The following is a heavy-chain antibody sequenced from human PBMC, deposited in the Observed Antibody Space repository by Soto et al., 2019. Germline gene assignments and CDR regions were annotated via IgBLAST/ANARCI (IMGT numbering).Heavy chain of an antibody. CDR2: INPNSGGT. J-gene: IGHJ4*02. D-gene: IGHD2-15*01. Sequence: ASVKVSCKASGYTFTGYYMHWVRQAPGQGLEWMGWINPNSGGTNYAQKFQGRVTMTRDTSISTAYMELSRLRSDGTAVYYCARELGYCSGGSCFSWGQGTLVTVSS. V-gene: IGHV1-2*02. CDR1: GYTFTGYY. CDR3: ARELGYCSGGSCFS.